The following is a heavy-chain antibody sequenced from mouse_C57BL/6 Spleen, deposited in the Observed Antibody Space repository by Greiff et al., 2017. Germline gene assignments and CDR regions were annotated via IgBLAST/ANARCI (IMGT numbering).Heavy chain of an antibody. CDR3: ARRDYYSNYDY. CDR1: GYTFTSYW. Sequence: VQLQQPGAELVKPGASVKMSCKASGYTFTSYWITWVKQRPGQGLEWIGEIYPGSGSTNYNEKFKSKATLTVDTSSSTAYMQLSSLTSEDSAVYYCARRDYYSNYDYWGQGTTLTVSS. J-gene: IGHJ2*01. V-gene: IGHV1-55*01. D-gene: IGHD2-5*01. CDR2: IYPGSGST.